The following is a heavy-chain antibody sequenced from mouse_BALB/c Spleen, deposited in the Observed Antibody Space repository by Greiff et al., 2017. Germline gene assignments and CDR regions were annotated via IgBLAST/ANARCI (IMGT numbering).Heavy chain of an antibody. V-gene: IGHV5-6-3*01. CDR3: ARRGDGNYNY. CDR2: INSNGGST. D-gene: IGHD2-1*01. CDR1: GFTFSSYG. J-gene: IGHJ2*01. Sequence: EVQRVESGGGLVQPGGSLKLSCAASGFTFSSYGMSWVRQTPDKRLELVATINSNGGSTYYPDSVKGRFTISRDNAKNTLYLQMSSLKSEDTAMYYCARRGDGNYNYWGQGTTLTVSS.